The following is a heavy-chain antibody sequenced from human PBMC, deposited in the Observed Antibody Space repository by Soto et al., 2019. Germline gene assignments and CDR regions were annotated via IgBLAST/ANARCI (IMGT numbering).Heavy chain of an antibody. D-gene: IGHD1-7*01. CDR3: AREVPDGTTAFDI. CDR1: GFTFSSYS. CDR2: ISSSSSTI. J-gene: IGHJ3*02. Sequence: GGSLRLSCAASGFTFSSYSMNWVRQAPGKGLEWVSYISSSSSTIYYADSVKGRFTISRDNAKNSLYLQMNSLRAEDTAVYYCAREVPDGTTAFDIWGQGTMVTVSS. V-gene: IGHV3-48*01.